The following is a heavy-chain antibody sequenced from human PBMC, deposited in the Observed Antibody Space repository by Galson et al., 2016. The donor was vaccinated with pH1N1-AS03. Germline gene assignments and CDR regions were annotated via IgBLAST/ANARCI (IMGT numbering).Heavy chain of an antibody. CDR3: ATLYTYGFTAFDY. J-gene: IGHJ4*02. D-gene: IGHD5-18*01. CDR2: ISRSSSYI. V-gene: IGHV3-21*01. CDR1: GFTFSTYG. Sequence: SLRLSCAASGFTFSTYGMNWVRQAPGKGLEWVSSISRSSSYISYADSVKGRFTISRDNAENSLFLQMNSLRAEDTAVYYCATLYTYGFTAFDYWGQGTLVTVSS.